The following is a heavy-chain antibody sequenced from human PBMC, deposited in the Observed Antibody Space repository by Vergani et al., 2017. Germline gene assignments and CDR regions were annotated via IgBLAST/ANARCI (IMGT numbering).Heavy chain of an antibody. CDR1: GFSLSTSGVG. CDR2: IYWDDDK. D-gene: IGHD6-13*01. Sequence: QITLKESGPTLVKPTQTLTLTCTFSGFSLSTSGVGVGWIRQPPGKALEWLALIYWDDDKRYSPSLKSRLTITKDTSKNQVVLTMTNMDPVDTATYYCARIRRQQLSPRYYYGMDVWGQGTLVTVSS. J-gene: IGHJ6*02. CDR3: ARIRRQQLSPRYYYGMDV. V-gene: IGHV2-5*02.